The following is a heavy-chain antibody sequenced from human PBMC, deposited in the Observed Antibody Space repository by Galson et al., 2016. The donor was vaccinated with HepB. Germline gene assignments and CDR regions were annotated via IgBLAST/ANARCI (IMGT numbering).Heavy chain of an antibody. CDR1: GFTFGDYA. CDR2: IRRKAYGGTT. J-gene: IGHJ4*02. Sequence: SLRLSCAASGFTFGDYAMSWFRQAPGKGLEWVGFIRRKAYGGTTEYAASVKGRFTISRDDSKSIAYLQMNSLKTEDTAVYYCTRGGWSRESYFDYWCQGTLVTVSS. CDR3: TRGGWSRESYFDY. D-gene: IGHD1-26*01. V-gene: IGHV3-49*03.